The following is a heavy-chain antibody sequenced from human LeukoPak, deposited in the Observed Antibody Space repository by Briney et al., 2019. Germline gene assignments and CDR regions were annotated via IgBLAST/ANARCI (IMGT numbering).Heavy chain of an antibody. CDR1: GFTVSSNY. CDR2: ISGSGGST. V-gene: IGHV3-23*01. CDR3: AKTKGYLLYYFDY. J-gene: IGHJ4*02. D-gene: IGHD6-13*01. Sequence: GGSLRLSCAASGFTVSSNYMSWVRQAPGKGLEWVSAISGSGGSTYYADSVKGRFTISRDNSKNTLYLQMNSLRAEDTAVYYCAKTKGYLLYYFDYWGQGTLVTVSS.